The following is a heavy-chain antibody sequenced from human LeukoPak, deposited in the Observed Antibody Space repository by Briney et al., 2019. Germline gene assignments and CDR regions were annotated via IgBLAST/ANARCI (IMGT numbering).Heavy chain of an antibody. CDR1: GYSFTTYW. J-gene: IGHJ5*02. D-gene: IGHD3-10*01. V-gene: IGHV5-51*01. CDR3: ARQRRASASVNYFDP. CDR2: IYPDDSDA. Sequence: GESLRISCETSGYSFTTYWIGWARQVPGAGLEWVGAIYPDDSDARYSPPFQGQVIISADKSVRTAYLQWTSLKASDTAIYYCARQRRASASVNYFDPWGQGTLVTVSS.